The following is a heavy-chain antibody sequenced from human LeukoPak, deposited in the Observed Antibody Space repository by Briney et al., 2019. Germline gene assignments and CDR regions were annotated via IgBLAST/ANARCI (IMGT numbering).Heavy chain of an antibody. CDR3: AREVSEGFDF. CDR1: GFTFGIYW. D-gene: IGHD3-22*01. Sequence: GGSLRLSCAASGFTFGIYWMSWVRQAPGKGLEWVANIKQDRSEKYYVDSVKGRFTISRDNAKNSLYLQMNSLRAEDTALYYCAREVSEGFDFWGQGTLVTVSS. CDR2: IKQDRSEK. J-gene: IGHJ4*02. V-gene: IGHV3-7*01.